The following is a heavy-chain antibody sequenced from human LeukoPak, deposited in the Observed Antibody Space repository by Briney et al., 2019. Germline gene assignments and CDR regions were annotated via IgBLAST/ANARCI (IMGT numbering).Heavy chain of an antibody. CDR3: ARFPTIAARPYYMDV. J-gene: IGHJ6*03. Sequence: SETLSLTCTVSGGSISSYYWSWIRQPPGKGLEWIGYIYYSGSTNYNPSLKSRVTISVDTSKNQFSLKLSSVTAADTAVYYCARFPTIAARPYYMDVWGKGTTVTVSS. CDR2: IYYSGST. V-gene: IGHV4-59*01. D-gene: IGHD6-6*01. CDR1: GGSISSYY.